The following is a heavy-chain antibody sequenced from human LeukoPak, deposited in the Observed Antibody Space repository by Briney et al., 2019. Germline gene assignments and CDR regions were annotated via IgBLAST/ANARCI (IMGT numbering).Heavy chain of an antibody. CDR1: GYTFTVYY. CDR2: INPNSGDT. J-gene: IGHJ5*02. D-gene: IGHD2-15*01. V-gene: IGHV1-2*06. CDR3: ARGYCSGGTCYLVENWFDP. Sequence: ASVKVSCKASGYTFTVYYMYWVRQAPGQGLEWMGRINPNSGDTDYAQNFQGRVTMTRDTSISTAYMELTNLRSDDTAVYYCARGYCSGGTCYLVENWFDPWGQGTLVIVSS.